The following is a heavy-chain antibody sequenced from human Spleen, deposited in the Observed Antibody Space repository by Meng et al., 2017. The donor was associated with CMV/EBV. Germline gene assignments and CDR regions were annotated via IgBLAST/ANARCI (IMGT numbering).Heavy chain of an antibody. Sequence: AASGFSFSIYPLHWVRQAPGKGLEWVALISYDESNEYYADSVKGRFTISRDTSKKMLFLQMNSLTVEDTAVYYCARAASYYFDAMDVWGRGTLVTVSS. CDR1: GFSFSIYP. V-gene: IGHV3-30*04. CDR3: ARAASYYFDAMDV. CDR2: ISYDESNE. J-gene: IGHJ6*02.